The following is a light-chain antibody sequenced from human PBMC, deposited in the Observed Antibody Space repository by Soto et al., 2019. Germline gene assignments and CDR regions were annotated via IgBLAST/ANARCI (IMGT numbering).Light chain of an antibody. CDR1: KLRNKY. V-gene: IGLV3-1*01. CDR3: QAWDSTYVV. J-gene: IGLJ2*01. Sequence: SYELTQPSSVSVSPGQTASITCSGDKLRNKYASWYQQKPGQSPVLVIYQDTKRPSGIPERFSGSNSGNTATLTISGTQAMDEADYYCQAWDSTYVVFGGGTKLTVL. CDR2: QDT.